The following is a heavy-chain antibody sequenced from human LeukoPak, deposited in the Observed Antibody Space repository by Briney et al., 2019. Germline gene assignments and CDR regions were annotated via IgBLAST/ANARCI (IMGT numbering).Heavy chain of an antibody. D-gene: IGHD6-13*01. CDR3: ARGPSSSLTTSTRRLYFDY. CDR1: GYTFTSYA. CDR2: INAGNGNT. V-gene: IGHV1-3*01. J-gene: IGHJ4*02. Sequence: ASVKVSSKASGYTFTSYAMHWVRQAPGQRLEWMGWINAGNGNTKYSQKFQGRVTITRDTSASTAYMELSSLRSEDTAVYYCARGPSSSLTTSTRRLYFDYWGQGTLVTVSS.